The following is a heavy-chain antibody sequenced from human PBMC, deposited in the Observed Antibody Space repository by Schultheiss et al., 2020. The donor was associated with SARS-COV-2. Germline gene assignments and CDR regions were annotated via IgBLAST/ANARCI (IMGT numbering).Heavy chain of an antibody. CDR3: ARDKGSGSYFSPWFDP. J-gene: IGHJ5*02. CDR2: ISYDGSNK. V-gene: IGHV3-30*03. D-gene: IGHD1-26*01. Sequence: GGSLRLSCAASGFTFSSYSMHWVRQAPGKGLEWVAVISYDGSNKYYADSVKGRFTISRDNSKNTLYLQMNSLRVEDTAVYYCARDKGSGSYFSPWFDPWGQGTLVTVSS. CDR1: GFTFSSYS.